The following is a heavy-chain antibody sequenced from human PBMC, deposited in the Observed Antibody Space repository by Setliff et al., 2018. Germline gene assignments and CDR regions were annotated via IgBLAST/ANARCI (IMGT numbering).Heavy chain of an antibody. CDR3: ARAPAGGGDFYFDY. Sequence: ASVKVSCKASGYTFTTYAIHWVRQAPGHGQRLEWMGWINAANDNTKYSQKFQGRVTMTRDTSTSTVYMELSSLRSEDTAVYYCARAPAGGGDFYFDYWGQGTLVTVSS. CDR1: GYTFTTYA. CDR2: INAANDNT. V-gene: IGHV1-3*01. J-gene: IGHJ4*02. D-gene: IGHD2-21*01.